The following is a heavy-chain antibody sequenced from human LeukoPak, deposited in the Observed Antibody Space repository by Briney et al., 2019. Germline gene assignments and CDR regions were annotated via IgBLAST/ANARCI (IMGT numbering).Heavy chain of an antibody. CDR2: ISWNSGSI. CDR3: AKDSGPGVDYYYYMYV. CDR1: GFTFGDYA. J-gene: IGHJ6*03. V-gene: IGHV3-9*01. Sequence: GGSLRLSCAASGFTFGDYAMHWVRQAPGKGLEWVSGISWNSGSIVYADSVKGRFTISRDNAKNSLYLQMNSLRAEDTALYYCAKDSGPGVDYYYYMYVWGKGTTGTVSS. D-gene: IGHD7-27*01.